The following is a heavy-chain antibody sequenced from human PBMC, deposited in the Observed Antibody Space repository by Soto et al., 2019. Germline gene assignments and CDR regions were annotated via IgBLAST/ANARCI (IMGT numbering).Heavy chain of an antibody. Sequence: GGSLRLSCAASGFTFSSYAMSWVRQAPGKGLEWVSAISGSGGSTYYADSVKGRFTISRDNSKNTLYLQMNSLRAEDTAVYYCAKVNPDAFGAFYYYYGMDVWGQGTTVTVSS. CDR1: GFTFSSYA. V-gene: IGHV3-23*01. D-gene: IGHD3-16*01. CDR2: ISGSGGST. CDR3: AKVNPDAFGAFYYYYGMDV. J-gene: IGHJ6*02.